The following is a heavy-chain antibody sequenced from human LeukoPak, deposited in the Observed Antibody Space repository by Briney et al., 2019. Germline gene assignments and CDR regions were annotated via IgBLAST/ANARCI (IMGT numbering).Heavy chain of an antibody. V-gene: IGHV3-23*01. CDR1: GFTFSAYG. CDR2: ISGSGGST. Sequence: GGSLRLSCAASGFTFSAYGMSWVRQAPGKGLEWVSAISGSGGSTNYADSVKGRFTISRDNSRSTVYLQMNTLRAEDTAVYYCAKAWREDGDYWSFNYWGQGALVTVSS. J-gene: IGHJ4*02. D-gene: IGHD4-17*01. CDR3: AKAWREDGDYWSFNY.